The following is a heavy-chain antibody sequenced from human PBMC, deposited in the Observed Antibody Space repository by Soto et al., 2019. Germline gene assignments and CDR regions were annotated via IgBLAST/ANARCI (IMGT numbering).Heavy chain of an antibody. V-gene: IGHV3-7*05. J-gene: IGHJ4*02. CDR3: ARGSPYSGTYYFYC. Sequence: GGSLILSCAASGFTFSTYWMTWVRQAPGKGLEWVANIKQDGSEIYYVDSVKGRFSISRDNAKNSLYLQMNSLRAEDTAVYYCARGSPYSGTYYFYCWGQGTLVTVSS. CDR1: GFTFSTYW. CDR2: IKQDGSEI. D-gene: IGHD1-26*01.